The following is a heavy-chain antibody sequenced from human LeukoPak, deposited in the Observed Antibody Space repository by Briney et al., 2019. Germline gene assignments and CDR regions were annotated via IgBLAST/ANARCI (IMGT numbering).Heavy chain of an antibody. CDR1: GFNFKNYG. D-gene: IGHD5-12*01. CDR2: ISNDGHDK. Sequence: PGGSLRLSCAASGFNFKNYGVHWVRQAPGKGLEWVAVISNDGHDKYYGDNVKGRFTISRDNSKNTLYLQMNSLRAEDTAVYYCAKDGREWPRSLDYWGQGTLVTVSS. CDR3: AKDGREWPRSLDY. V-gene: IGHV3-30*18. J-gene: IGHJ4*02.